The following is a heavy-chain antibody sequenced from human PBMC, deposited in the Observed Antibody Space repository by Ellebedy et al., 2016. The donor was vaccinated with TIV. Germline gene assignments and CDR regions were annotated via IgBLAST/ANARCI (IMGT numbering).Heavy chain of an antibody. D-gene: IGHD5-24*01. CDR3: AKVGEMATYWYFHL. V-gene: IGHV3-7*03. Sequence: PGGSLRLSCAASGFTFSSFWMTWVRQAPGKGLGWVANIKYDWSETYYADSVKGRFTISRDNAKNSLYLQMNSLRAEDTALYDCAKVGEMATYWYFHLWGRGTLVTVSS. J-gene: IGHJ2*01. CDR2: IKYDWSET. CDR1: GFTFSSFW.